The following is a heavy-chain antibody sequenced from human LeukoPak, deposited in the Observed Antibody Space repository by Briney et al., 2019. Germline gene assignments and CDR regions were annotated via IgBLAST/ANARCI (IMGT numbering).Heavy chain of an antibody. CDR2: ISSSGSTI. D-gene: IGHD3-10*01. CDR1: GFTFSSYE. CDR3: ARDWPAGRGINQGTPIDY. V-gene: IGHV3-48*03. Sequence: GGSLRLSCAASGFTFSSYEMNWVRQAPGKGLEWVSYISSSGSTIYYADSVKGRFTISRDNAKNSLYLQMNSLRAEDTAVYYCARDWPAGRGINQGTPIDYWGQGTLVTVSS. J-gene: IGHJ4*02.